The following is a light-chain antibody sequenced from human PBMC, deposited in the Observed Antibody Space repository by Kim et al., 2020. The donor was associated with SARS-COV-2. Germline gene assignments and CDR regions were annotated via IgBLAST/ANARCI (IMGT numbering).Light chain of an antibody. Sequence: ASGGDRVTITCRASKDISNFLAWFQLKPGKAPKLLCYAASALQPGVPSRFSGSGSGTDFTLTVTSLQPEDVATYYCQKCDSAPWTFGQGTKVDIK. V-gene: IGKV1-27*01. CDR3: QKCDSAPWT. CDR1: KDISNF. CDR2: AAS. J-gene: IGKJ1*01.